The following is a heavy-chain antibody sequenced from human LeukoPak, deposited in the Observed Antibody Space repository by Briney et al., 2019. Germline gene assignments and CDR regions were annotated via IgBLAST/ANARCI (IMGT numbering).Heavy chain of an antibody. CDR2: ISGTGGST. CDR3: AKDLDGYNYGVDY. D-gene: IGHD5-24*01. Sequence: PGRSLRLSCAASGFTFSSYAMSWVRQAPGKGPEWVLAISGTGGSTYYADSVKGRFTISRDNSKSTLYLQMNSLRAEDTAVYYCAKDLDGYNYGVDYWGQGTLVTVSS. V-gene: IGHV3-23*01. J-gene: IGHJ4*02. CDR1: GFTFSSYA.